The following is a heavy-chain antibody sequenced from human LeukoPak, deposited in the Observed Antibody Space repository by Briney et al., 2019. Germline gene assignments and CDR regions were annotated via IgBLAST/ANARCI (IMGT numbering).Heavy chain of an antibody. V-gene: IGHV3-21*01. D-gene: IGHD1-20*01. CDR1: RFIFSSYH. CDR3: ARGTNWSPLDFDY. Sequence: PGGSLRLSCAASRFIFSSYHMHWVRQPPGKGLEWVSSISSSNSFIYYADSMKGRFTISRDNAKNSLYLQMNSLRAEDTAVYYCARGTNWSPLDFDYWGQGTLVTVSS. J-gene: IGHJ4*02. CDR2: ISSSNSFI.